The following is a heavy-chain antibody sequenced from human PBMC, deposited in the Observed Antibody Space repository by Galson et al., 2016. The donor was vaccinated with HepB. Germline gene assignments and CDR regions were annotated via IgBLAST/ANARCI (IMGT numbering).Heavy chain of an antibody. CDR1: GGSVTSGSFY. CDR2: VSDSGNT. D-gene: IGHD5-12*01. CDR3: ARACGYYYYYLDF. Sequence: ETLSLTCSVSGGSVTSGSFYWTWIPQPPGRGLEWIGFVSDSGNTDSNSSLQSRVTVSVDTSKNQFSLKLTSDTAADTAVSFCARACGYYYYYLDFGGTGTTVTVSS. V-gene: IGHV4-61*01. J-gene: IGHJ6*03.